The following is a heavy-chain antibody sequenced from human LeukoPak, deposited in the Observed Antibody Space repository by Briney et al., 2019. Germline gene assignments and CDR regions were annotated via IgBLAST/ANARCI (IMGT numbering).Heavy chain of an antibody. CDR1: GGSISKSNHY. V-gene: IGHV4-39*01. CDR3: ARRNRGVVGAPFDY. CDR2: IYYGGST. J-gene: IGHJ4*02. D-gene: IGHD1-26*01. Sequence: SETLSLTCSVSGGSISKSNHYWGWIRQPPGKGLEWIGSIYYGGSTYYNPSLKSRVTISVDTSKNQFSLRLRSVTAADTAVYYCARRNRGVVGAPFDYWGQGTLVTVSS.